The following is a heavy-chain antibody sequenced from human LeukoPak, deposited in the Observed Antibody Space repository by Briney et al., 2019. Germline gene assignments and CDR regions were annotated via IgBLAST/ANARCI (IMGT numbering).Heavy chain of an antibody. CDR2: IKFHGHET. CDR3: ARGDPLGNY. V-gene: IGHV3-30*02. J-gene: IGHJ4*02. D-gene: IGHD7-27*01. CDR1: GFNFNNYD. Sequence: GGSLTLSCVASGFNFNNYDLHWVRQAPGKGLEWVAFIKFHGHETFYADSVEGRFTFSRDNSRNTVYLQMNSLRSEDTAVYYCARGDPLGNYWGQGTLVTVSS.